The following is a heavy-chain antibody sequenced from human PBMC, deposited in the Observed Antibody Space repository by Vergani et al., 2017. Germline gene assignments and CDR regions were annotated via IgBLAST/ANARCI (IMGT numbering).Heavy chain of an antibody. CDR2: ISGRCGNT. V-gene: IGHV3-23*01. CDR3: AKGVYFSSTSCYEGRGYYYGMGV. CDR1: GFNFSSYA. D-gene: IGHD2-2*01. Sequence: EVQLLESGGGLVQPGGSLRLSCAASGFNFSSYAMSWVRQVPGKGMEWVSGISGRCGNTYHANSVKGLFTISRDNSKNTLYLQMNSLRADATAVYYCAKGVYFSSTSCYEGRGYYYGMGVWGQGTTVTFSS. J-gene: IGHJ6*02.